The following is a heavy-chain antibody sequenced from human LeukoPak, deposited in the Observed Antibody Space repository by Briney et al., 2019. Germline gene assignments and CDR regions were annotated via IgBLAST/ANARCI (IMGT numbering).Heavy chain of an antibody. Sequence: GASVKVSCKTSGYTFTGYYMHWVRQAPGQGLEWMGWMNPNSGDTNYAQKFQDRVTMTRDTSISTAYMDLSRLISDDTAVYYCAGGYCSGGSCYVFDYWGQGTLVTVSS. V-gene: IGHV1-2*02. CDR2: MNPNSGDT. CDR3: AGGYCSGGSCYVFDY. J-gene: IGHJ4*02. CDR1: GYTFTGYY. D-gene: IGHD2-15*01.